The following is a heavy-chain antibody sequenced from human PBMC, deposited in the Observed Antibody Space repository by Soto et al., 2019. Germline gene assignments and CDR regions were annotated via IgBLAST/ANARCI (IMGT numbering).Heavy chain of an antibody. CDR1: GYTFTSYG. Sequence: VASVKVSCKASGYTFTSYGISWVRQAPGQGLEWMGWISAYNGNTNYAQKLQGRVTMTTDTSTSTAYMELRSLRSDDTAVYYCARGLNVLRFLEWLSPNYYYYMDVWGKGTTVTVSS. V-gene: IGHV1-18*01. J-gene: IGHJ6*03. CDR2: ISAYNGNT. CDR3: ARGLNVLRFLEWLSPNYYYYMDV. D-gene: IGHD3-3*01.